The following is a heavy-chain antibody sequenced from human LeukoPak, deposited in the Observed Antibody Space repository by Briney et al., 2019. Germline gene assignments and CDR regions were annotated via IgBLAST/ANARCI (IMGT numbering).Heavy chain of an antibody. V-gene: IGHV3-74*01. J-gene: IGHJ4*02. D-gene: IGHD2-2*01. CDR2: INGDGSWT. Sequence: GGSLRLSCAASGNYLMHWVRQAPGKGLVWVSHINGDGSWTTYADSVKGRFTISKDNAKNTVYLQMNNLRAEDTAVYYCVSFYETYWGRGTLVTVSS. CDR1: GNYL. CDR3: VSFYETY.